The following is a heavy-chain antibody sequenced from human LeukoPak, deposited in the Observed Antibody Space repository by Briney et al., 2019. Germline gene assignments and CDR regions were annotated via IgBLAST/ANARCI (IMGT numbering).Heavy chain of an antibody. CDR1: GGSFSGYY. D-gene: IGHD2-2*01. CDR2: INHSGST. CDR3: ARFPNCSSTSCYFAYGMDV. J-gene: IGHJ6*02. Sequence: PSETLSLTCAVYGGSFSGYYWSWIRQPPGKGLEWIGEINHSGSTNYNPSLKSRVTISVDTSKNQFSLKLSSVTAADTAVYYCARFPNCSSTSCYFAYGMDVWGQGTTVTVSS. V-gene: IGHV4-34*01.